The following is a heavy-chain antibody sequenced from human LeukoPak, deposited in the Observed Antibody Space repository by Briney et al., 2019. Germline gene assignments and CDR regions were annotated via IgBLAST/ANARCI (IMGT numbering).Heavy chain of an antibody. D-gene: IGHD3-22*01. Sequence: ASVKVSCKVSGYTLTELSMHWVRQAPGKGLEWMGGFDPEDGETIYAQKLQGRVTMTTDTSTSTAYMELRSLRSDDTAVYYCARGNYYDSSGPDYWGQGTLVTVSS. V-gene: IGHV1-24*01. CDR1: GYTLTELS. CDR3: ARGNYYDSSGPDY. J-gene: IGHJ4*02. CDR2: FDPEDGET.